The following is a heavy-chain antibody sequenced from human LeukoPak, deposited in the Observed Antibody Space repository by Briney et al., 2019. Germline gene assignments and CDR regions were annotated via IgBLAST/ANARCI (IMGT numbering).Heavy chain of an antibody. V-gene: IGHV1-2*02. CDR3: ASQDYSSSHNFDY. J-gene: IGHJ4*02. CDR1: GYTFTGYY. CDR2: INPNSGGT. D-gene: IGHD6-6*01. Sequence: GASVKVSCKASGYTFTGYYMHWVRQAPGQGLEWMGWINPNSGGTNYAQKFQGRVTMTRDTSISIAYMELSSLRSDDTAVYYCASQDYSSSHNFDYWGQGTLVTVSS.